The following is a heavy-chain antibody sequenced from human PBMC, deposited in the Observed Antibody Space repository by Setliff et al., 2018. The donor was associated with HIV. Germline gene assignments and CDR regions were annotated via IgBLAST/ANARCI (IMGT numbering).Heavy chain of an antibody. J-gene: IGHJ4*02. CDR2: ISNSGDST. CDR3: AKDQLPYCTNGVCYAIDY. V-gene: IGHV3-23*01. D-gene: IGHD2-8*01. CDR1: GFTFNNYA. Sequence: GGSLRLSCAASGFTFNNYAMSWVRQAPGKRLEWVSTISNSGDSTFHVDSVKGRFTISRDNSKNTVYLEMNSLRAEDTAVYYCAKDQLPYCTNGVCYAIDYWGQGTLVTVSS.